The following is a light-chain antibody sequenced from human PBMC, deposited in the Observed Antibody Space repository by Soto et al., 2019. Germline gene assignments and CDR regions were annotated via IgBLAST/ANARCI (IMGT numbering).Light chain of an antibody. CDR2: DII. Sequence: QSVLTQPASVSGSPGQSITSSCTGTSSDVGAYIFVSWYQQHPGKAPKLMIYDIINRPSGVSNRFSGSKSGNTASLTISGLQAEDEADYYCVSFTTSRSYVFGTGTKVTVL. CDR1: SSDVGAYIF. V-gene: IGLV2-14*03. J-gene: IGLJ1*01. CDR3: VSFTTSRSYV.